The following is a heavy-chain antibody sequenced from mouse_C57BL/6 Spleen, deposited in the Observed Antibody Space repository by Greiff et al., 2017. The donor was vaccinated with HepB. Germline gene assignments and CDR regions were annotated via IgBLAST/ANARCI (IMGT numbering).Heavy chain of an antibody. CDR1: GYTFTSYG. D-gene: IGHD1-1*01. CDR3: ARSDYYGSSGAYWYFDV. J-gene: IGHJ1*03. V-gene: IGHV1-81*01. Sequence: VHLVESGAELARPGASVKLSCKASGYTFTSYGISWVKQRTGQGLEWIGEIYPRSGNTYYNEKFKGKATLTADKSSSTAYMELRSLTSEDSAVYFCARSDYYGSSGAYWYFDVWGTGTTVTVSS. CDR2: IYPRSGNT.